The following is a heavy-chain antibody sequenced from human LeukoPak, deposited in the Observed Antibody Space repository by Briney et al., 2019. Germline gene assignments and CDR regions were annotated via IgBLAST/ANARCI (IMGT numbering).Heavy chain of an antibody. CDR3: ASLALGYGY. V-gene: IGHV4-59*01. D-gene: IGHD1-1*01. CDR2: IYCSGST. J-gene: IGHJ4*02. CDR1: GASFNSYY. Sequence: PSETLSLTCTVSGASFNSYYWSWIRQPPGKGLEWIGYIYCSGSTNYNPSLKSRVTISVDTSKNQFSLKLSSVAAADTAVYYCASLALGYGYWGQGTLVTVSS.